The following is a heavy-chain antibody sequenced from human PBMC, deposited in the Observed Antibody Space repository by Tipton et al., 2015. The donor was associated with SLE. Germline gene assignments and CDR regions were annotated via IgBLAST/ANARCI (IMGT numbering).Heavy chain of an antibody. V-gene: IGHV3-11*04. CDR3: AARQGFTFDS. D-gene: IGHD6-6*01. CDR1: GFTVSSTY. J-gene: IGHJ4*02. CDR2: ITNSGSGSAI. Sequence: SLRLSCAASGFTVSSTYMTWVRQAPGKGLEWVSYITNSGSGSAIYYADSVKGRFTISRDNAKNSLYLQMNGLRAEDTAVYYCAARQGFTFDSWGQGTMVTVSS.